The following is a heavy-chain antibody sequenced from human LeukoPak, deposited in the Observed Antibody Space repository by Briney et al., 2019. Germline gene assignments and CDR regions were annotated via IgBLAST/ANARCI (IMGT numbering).Heavy chain of an antibody. D-gene: IGHD3-22*01. Sequence: SETLSLTCAVYGGSFSGYYWSWIRQPPGKGLEWIGEINHSGSTNYNPSLKSRVTISVDTSKNQFSLKLSSVTAADTAVYYCASLTPPGFSPDAYYYDSSGYSGGYFDYWGQGTLVTVSS. J-gene: IGHJ4*02. CDR2: INHSGST. CDR1: GGSFSGYY. CDR3: ASLTPPGFSPDAYYYDSSGYSGGYFDY. V-gene: IGHV4-34*01.